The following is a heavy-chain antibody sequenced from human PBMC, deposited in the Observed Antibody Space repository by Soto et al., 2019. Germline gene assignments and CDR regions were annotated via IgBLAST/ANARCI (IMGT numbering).Heavy chain of an antibody. CDR3: AHTSPLGFYFHS. Sequence: QITLKESGPTLVKPTQTLTLTCTFSGFSLSTSEVAVAWIRQPPGKALEWLALIYSNDANRCSPSLKSRLTISRDTSKNQVVLTMTNVDPGDTATYYCAHTSPLGFYFHSWGQGTLVTVSS. V-gene: IGHV2-5*01. CDR1: GFSLSTSEVA. CDR2: IYSNDAN. D-gene: IGHD6-25*01. J-gene: IGHJ4*02.